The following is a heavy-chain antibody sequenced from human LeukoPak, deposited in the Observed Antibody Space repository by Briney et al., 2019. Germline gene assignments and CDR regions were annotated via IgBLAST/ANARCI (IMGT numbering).Heavy chain of an antibody. CDR2: INHSGST. CDR3: ARGAVVRGGRYYYYYGMDD. D-gene: IGHD3-10*01. CDR1: GGSFSGYY. J-gene: IGHJ6*04. V-gene: IGHV4-34*01. Sequence: SETLSLTCAVYGGSFSGYYWSWIRQPPGKGLEWIGEINHSGSTNYNPSLKSRVTISVDTSKNQFSLKLSSVTAADTAVYYCARGAVVRGGRYYYYYGMDDWGKGTTVTVSS.